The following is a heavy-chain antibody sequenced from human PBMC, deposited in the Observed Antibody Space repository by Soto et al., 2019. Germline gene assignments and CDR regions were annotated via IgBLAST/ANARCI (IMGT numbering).Heavy chain of an antibody. V-gene: IGHV1-69*12. Sequence: QVQLVQSGAEVKKPGSSVKVSCKASGGTFSSYAISWVRQSPVQGLEWMGGIIPIFGTANYAQKFQGRVTITAVASKRTAYMELSSLRSEDTAVYYCARQRCCTKNNYYYGMDGWGQGTTVTVSS. CDR1: GGTFSSYA. J-gene: IGHJ6*02. CDR3: ARQRCCTKNNYYYGMDG. D-gene: IGHD2-15*01. CDR2: IIPIFGTA.